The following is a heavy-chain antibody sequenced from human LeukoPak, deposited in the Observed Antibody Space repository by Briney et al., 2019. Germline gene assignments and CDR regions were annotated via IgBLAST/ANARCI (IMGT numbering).Heavy chain of an antibody. D-gene: IGHD4-17*01. CDR1: GFTFSSYS. CDR3: ARGLYGDHGGY. CDR2: ISSDSNTI. V-gene: IGHV3-48*01. Sequence: GGSLRLSCAAYGFTFSSYSMNWVRQAPGKGLEWVSYISSDSNTIYYADSVKGRFTISRDNAKNSLYLQMNSLRAEDTAVYYCARGLYGDHGGYWGQGTLVTVS. J-gene: IGHJ4*02.